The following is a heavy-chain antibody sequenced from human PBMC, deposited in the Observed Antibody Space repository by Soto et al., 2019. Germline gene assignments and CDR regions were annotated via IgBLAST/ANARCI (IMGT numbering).Heavy chain of an antibody. Sequence: KPSETLSLTCIVSGDSVTSGSYYWTWLRQPPGKGLEWIGYISYTGRTKYIPSLQSRVTISVDTSKNDFSLNLSSVTAADTAVYFCAREWGLLPYYVMNVWGHGTAVTVSS. V-gene: IGHV4-61*03. CDR1: GDSVTSGSYY. J-gene: IGHJ6*02. CDR2: ISYTGRT. CDR3: AREWGLLPYYVMNV. D-gene: IGHD7-27*01.